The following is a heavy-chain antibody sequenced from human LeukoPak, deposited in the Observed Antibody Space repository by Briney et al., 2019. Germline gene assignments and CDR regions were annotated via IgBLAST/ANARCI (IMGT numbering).Heavy chain of an antibody. J-gene: IGHJ4*02. Sequence: GGSLRLSCAASGFTVSSNYMSWVRQAPGKGLEWVSVIYSGGSTYYADSVKGRFTISRDNSKNTLYLQMNSLRAEDTAVYYYARDSRGGSSSWYSRDVSGFYDYWGQGTLVTVSS. CDR2: IYSGGST. CDR3: ARDSRGGSSSWYSRDVSGFYDY. CDR1: GFTVSSNY. V-gene: IGHV3-53*01. D-gene: IGHD6-13*01.